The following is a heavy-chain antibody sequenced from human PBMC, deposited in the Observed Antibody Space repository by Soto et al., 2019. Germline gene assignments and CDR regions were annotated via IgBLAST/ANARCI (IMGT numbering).Heavy chain of an antibody. V-gene: IGHV3-30*18. CDR3: AKGASYSSGWRDYFNY. CDR2: ISSDGNNE. D-gene: IGHD6-19*01. Sequence: PGGSLRLSCAASGFTFSSYVMHWVRQAPGKGLEWVAVISSDGNNEYYADSVKGRFTISRDNSKNTLYLQMNSLRAEDTAVYYCAKGASYSSGWRDYFNYRGQGTLVTVSA. CDR1: GFTFSSYV. J-gene: IGHJ4*02.